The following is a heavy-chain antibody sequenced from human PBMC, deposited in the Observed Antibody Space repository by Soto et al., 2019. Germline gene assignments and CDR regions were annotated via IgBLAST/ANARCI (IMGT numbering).Heavy chain of an antibody. J-gene: IGHJ6*02. CDR3: ARAHYGDYGYGMDV. CDR2: IYHSGST. V-gene: IGHV4-30-2*01. CDR1: GGSISSGGYS. D-gene: IGHD4-17*01. Sequence: QLQLQESGSGLVKPSQTLSLTCAVSGGSISSGGYSWSWIRQPPGKGLEWIGYIYHSGSTYYNPSHKGRVTISVDRSKNQFSLKLSSVTAADTAVYYCARAHYGDYGYGMDVWGQGTTVTVSS.